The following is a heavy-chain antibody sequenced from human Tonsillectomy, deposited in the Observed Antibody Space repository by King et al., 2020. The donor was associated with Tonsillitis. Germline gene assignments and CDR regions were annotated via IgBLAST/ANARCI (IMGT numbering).Heavy chain of an antibody. Sequence: VQLVESGVEVKKPGASVKVSCKASGYTFISYGISWVRQAPGHGLEWMGWISANSGNTDYAQKFQGRVTMTTDTSTSTAYMELRSLRSDDTAVYYCDKTRAGDSYYYGMDVWGQGTTVTVPA. CDR2: ISANSGNT. V-gene: IGHV1-18*04. J-gene: IGHJ6*01. CDR3: DKTRAGDSYYYGMDV. D-gene: IGHD1-7*01. CDR1: GYTFISYG.